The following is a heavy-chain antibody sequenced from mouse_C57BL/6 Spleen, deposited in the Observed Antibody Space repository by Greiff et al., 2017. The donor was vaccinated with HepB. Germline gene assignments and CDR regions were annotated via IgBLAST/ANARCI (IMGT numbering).Heavy chain of an antibody. CDR1: GYTFTSYN. CDR2: IYPGNGDT. V-gene: IGHV1-12*01. D-gene: IGHD4-1*01. CDR3: ARSRDFAGTGYFDV. J-gene: IGHJ1*03. Sequence: LQQSGAELVRPGASVKMSCKASGYTFTSYNMHWVKQTPRQGLEWIGAIYPGNGDTSYNQKFKGKATLTVDKSSSTAYMQLSSLTSEDSAVYFCARSRDFAGTGYFDVWGTGTTVTVSS.